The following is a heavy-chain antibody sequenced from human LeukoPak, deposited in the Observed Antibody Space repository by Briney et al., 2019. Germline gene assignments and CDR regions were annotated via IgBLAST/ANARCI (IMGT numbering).Heavy chain of an antibody. CDR3: ARHGDSSGYYYGGSENWSDP. Sequence: SETLSLTCTVSGGSISSSSYYWGWIRQPPGKGLEWIGSIYYSGSTYYNPSLKSRVTISVDTSKNQFSLKLSSVTAADTAVYYCARHGDSSGYYYGGSENWSDPWGQGTLVTVSS. J-gene: IGHJ5*02. CDR2: IYYSGST. V-gene: IGHV4-39*01. CDR1: GGSISSSSYY. D-gene: IGHD3-22*01.